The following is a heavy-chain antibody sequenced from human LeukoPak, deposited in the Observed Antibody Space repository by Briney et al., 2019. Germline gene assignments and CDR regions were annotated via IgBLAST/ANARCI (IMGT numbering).Heavy chain of an antibody. D-gene: IGHD5-12*01. CDR3: ARVRREVATIGFDY. V-gene: IGHV3-11*04. J-gene: IGHJ4*02. CDR1: GFTFSDYY. CDR2: IPISGSTI. Sequence: GGSLRLSCAASGFTFSDYYMIRIRQAPGKGLESVSYIPISGSTIYYADSVKGRFTFSRDNAKNSLYLQMNSLRAEDTAVYYCARVRREVATIGFDYWGQGTLVTVSS.